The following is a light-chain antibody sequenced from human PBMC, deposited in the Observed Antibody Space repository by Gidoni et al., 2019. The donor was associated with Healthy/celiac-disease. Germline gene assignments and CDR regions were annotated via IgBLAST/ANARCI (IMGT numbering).Light chain of an antibody. V-gene: IGKV3-20*01. J-gene: IGKJ3*01. Sequence: EIVLTQYPGTLSLSPGERATLSCRASQSVSSSYLAWYQQKPGQAPRLLIYGASSRATGIPDRFSGSGSGTDFTLTISSLEPEDFAVYYCQQYGSSSGFGPGTKVDIK. CDR3: QQYGSSSG. CDR2: GAS. CDR1: QSVSSSY.